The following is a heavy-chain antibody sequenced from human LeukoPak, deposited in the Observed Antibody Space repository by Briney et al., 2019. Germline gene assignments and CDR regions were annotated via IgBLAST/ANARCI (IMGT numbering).Heavy chain of an antibody. CDR1: GFTFSSYA. CDR2: ISYDGSNK. CDR3: VHACGGDCSVFDY. Sequence: PGASLRLSCAASGFTFSSYAMSRVRQAPGKGLEWVAVISYDGSNKYYADSVKGRFTISRDNSKNTLYLQMNSLRAEDTAVYYCVHACGGDCSVFDYWGQGTLVTVSS. V-gene: IGHV3-30-3*01. J-gene: IGHJ4*02. D-gene: IGHD2-21*02.